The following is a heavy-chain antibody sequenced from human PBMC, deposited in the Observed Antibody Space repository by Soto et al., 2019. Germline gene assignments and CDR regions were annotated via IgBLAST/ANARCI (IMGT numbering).Heavy chain of an antibody. J-gene: IGHJ3*01. V-gene: IGHV4-59*01. CDR3: ARVWGGAFDF. CDR2: IYYSGST. CDR1: GGSISSYY. D-gene: IGHD3-10*01. Sequence: QVQLQESGPGLVKPSETLSLTCTVSGGSISSYYWSWIRQPPGKGLEWIGYIYYSGSTNYNPSLHSQVTISVATSKNQLSLNLSSVTAADTAVYYCARVWGGAFDFWGQGTMVTVSS.